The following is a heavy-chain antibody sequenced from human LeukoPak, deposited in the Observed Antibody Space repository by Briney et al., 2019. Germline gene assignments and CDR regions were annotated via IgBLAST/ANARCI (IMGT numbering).Heavy chain of an antibody. CDR2: ISSSSRYI. V-gene: IGHV3-21*01. Sequence: GGSLRLSCADSGFTFSSYSMNWVRQAPGKGLEWVSSISSSSRYIYYADSVKGRFTISRDNAKNSLYLQMNSLRAEDTAVYYCARPELRGFAPNYWGQGTLVTVSS. J-gene: IGHJ4*02. CDR1: GFTFSSYS. CDR3: ARPELRGFAPNY. D-gene: IGHD4-23*01.